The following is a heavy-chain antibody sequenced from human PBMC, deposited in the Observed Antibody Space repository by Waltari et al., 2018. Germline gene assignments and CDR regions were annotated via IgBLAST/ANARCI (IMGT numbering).Heavy chain of an antibody. CDR2: ISSSSSTR. CDR1: GFTFSSYS. CDR3: ARGSSGSYSRDY. J-gene: IGHJ4*02. V-gene: IGHV3-48*04. D-gene: IGHD1-26*01. Sequence: VQLVESGGGLVQPGGSLRLSCAASGFTFSSYSMNWVRPAPGKGLERVSYISSSSSTRDYADAVKGRFTISRYNAKNSLYLQMNSLRAEDTAVYYCARGSSGSYSRDYWGQGTLVTVSS.